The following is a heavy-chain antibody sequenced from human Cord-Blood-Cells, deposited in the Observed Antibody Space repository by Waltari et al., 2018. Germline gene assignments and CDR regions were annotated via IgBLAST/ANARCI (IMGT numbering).Heavy chain of an antibody. J-gene: IGHJ3*02. Sequence: QVQLQESGPGLVKPSGTLSLTCAVSGGSISSSNWWSWVRQPPGKGLEWIGEIYHSGSTNYNPSLKSRVTISVDKSKNQFSRKLSSVTAADTAVYYCASLVDYYDSSGYSDAFDIWGQGTMVTVSS. V-gene: IGHV4-4*02. D-gene: IGHD3-22*01. CDR1: GGSISSSNW. CDR3: ASLVDYYDSSGYSDAFDI. CDR2: IYHSGST.